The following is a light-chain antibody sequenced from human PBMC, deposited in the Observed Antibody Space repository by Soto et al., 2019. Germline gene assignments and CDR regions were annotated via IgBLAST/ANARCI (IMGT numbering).Light chain of an antibody. Sequence: QSALTQPASVSGSPGQSITVSCTGTSSDIGGYNYVSWYQHHPGKAPQLIIYEVNLRPSGVSDRFSASKSGDTASLTISGLQAGDEADYYCCSYSTSNTHNYVFGIGTKLTVL. CDR1: SSDIGGYNY. CDR3: CSYSTSNTHNYV. J-gene: IGLJ1*01. V-gene: IGLV2-14*01. CDR2: EVN.